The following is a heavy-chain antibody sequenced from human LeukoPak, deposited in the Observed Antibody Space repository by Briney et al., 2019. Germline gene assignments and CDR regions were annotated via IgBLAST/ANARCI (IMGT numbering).Heavy chain of an antibody. D-gene: IGHD2-15*01. CDR1: GYTFTGYY. Sequence: GASVKVSCKASGYTFTGYYMHWVRQAPRQGLEWMGRINPNSGGTNYAQTFQGRVTMTRDTSISTAYMELSRLRSDDTAVYYCASSLYCSGGSCYKWYYYMDVWGKGTTVTVSS. CDR3: ASSLYCSGGSCYKWYYYMDV. CDR2: INPNSGGT. V-gene: IGHV1-2*06. J-gene: IGHJ6*03.